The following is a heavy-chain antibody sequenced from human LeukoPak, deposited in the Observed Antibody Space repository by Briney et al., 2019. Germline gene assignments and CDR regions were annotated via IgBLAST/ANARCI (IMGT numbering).Heavy chain of an antibody. CDR3: TTDLAAMVRAVDY. V-gene: IGHV3-15*01. CDR1: GFTFSHAW. Sequence: GGSLRLSCAASGFTFSHAWTKSKTDGGTTDYTAPVKGRFTISRDDSKNTLYLEMNSLKTEDTAVYYCTTDLAAMVRAVDYWGQGTLVTVSS. CDR2: SKTDGGTT. D-gene: IGHD5-18*01. J-gene: IGHJ4*02.